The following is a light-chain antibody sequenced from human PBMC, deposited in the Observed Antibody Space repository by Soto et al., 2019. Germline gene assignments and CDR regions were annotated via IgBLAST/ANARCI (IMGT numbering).Light chain of an antibody. Sequence: QSVLTQPPSASGTPGQRVTISCSGSSSNIGSNTVNWYQQLPRTAPTPLIYTNNQRPSGVAARFSGSKSGTSASLAISGLQSADEDADYCAAWDASRNGWVFGRGTKLTVL. CDR2: TNN. J-gene: IGLJ3*02. CDR1: SSNIGSNT. CDR3: AAWDASRNGWV. V-gene: IGLV1-44*01.